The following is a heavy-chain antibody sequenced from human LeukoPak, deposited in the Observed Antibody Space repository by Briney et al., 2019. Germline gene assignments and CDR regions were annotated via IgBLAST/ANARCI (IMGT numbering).Heavy chain of an antibody. Sequence: GGSLRLSCAASGFTFSSYDMNWVRQATRKGLEWVSAIGTAGDTYYPGSVKGRFTISRENAKNSLYLQMNSLRAEDTAVYYCARDRLTHTKFEAGGYRSYYYMDAWGKGTAVTVSS. CDR1: GFTFSSYD. D-gene: IGHD3-10*02. J-gene: IGHJ6*03. CDR3: ARDRLTHTKFEAGGYRSYYYMDA. CDR2: IGTAGDT. V-gene: IGHV3-13*01.